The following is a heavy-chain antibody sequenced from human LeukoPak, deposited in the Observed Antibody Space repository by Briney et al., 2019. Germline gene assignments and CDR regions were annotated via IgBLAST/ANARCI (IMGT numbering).Heavy chain of an antibody. CDR2: IKQDGSDK. CDR3: ASTGSCSF. J-gene: IGHJ3*01. D-gene: IGHD1-14*01. CDR1: GFAFSNYW. Sequence: QAGGSLRLSCAASGFAFSNYWMTWVRQAPGKGLEWVANIKQDGSDKYYVDSVKGRSTISRDNAKNSLYLQMNSLRAEDTAVYYCASTGSCSFWGQGTTVTVSS. V-gene: IGHV3-7*01.